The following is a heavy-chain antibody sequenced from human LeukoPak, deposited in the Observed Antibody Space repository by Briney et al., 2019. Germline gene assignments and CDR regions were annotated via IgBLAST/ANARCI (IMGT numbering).Heavy chain of an antibody. J-gene: IGHJ4*02. D-gene: IGHD3-10*01. V-gene: IGHV1-2*02. CDR2: INPNSGGT. CDR1: GYTFTGYY. CDR3: ARARPPYGSGSYHPFGY. Sequence: ASVKVSCKASGYTFTGYYMHWVRQAPGRGLEWMGWINPNSGGTNYAQKFQGRVTMTRDTSISTAYMELSRLRSDDTAVYYCARARPPYGSGSYHPFGYWGQGTLVTVSS.